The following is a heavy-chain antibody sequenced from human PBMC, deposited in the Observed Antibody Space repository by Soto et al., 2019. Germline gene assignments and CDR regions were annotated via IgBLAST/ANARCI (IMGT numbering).Heavy chain of an antibody. V-gene: IGHV3-33*01. J-gene: IGHJ4*02. D-gene: IGHD2-15*01. CDR3: ARDERAAYFDY. CDR2: IWNDGSNK. Sequence: GGSLRLSCAASGFSFSSYGMHWVRQAPGKGLEWVAVIWNDGSNKLYTDSVKGRFTISRDDSKKTLYLQMNSLRDEDTAVYYCARDERAAYFDYWGQGTLVTVSS. CDR1: GFSFSSYG.